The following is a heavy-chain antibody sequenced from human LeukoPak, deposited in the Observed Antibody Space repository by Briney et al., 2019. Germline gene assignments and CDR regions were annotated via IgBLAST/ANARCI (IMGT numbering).Heavy chain of an antibody. CDR1: GYTFTSYD. CDR2: MNPNSGNT. Sequence: ASVKVSCKASGYTFTSYDINWVRQATGQGLEWMGWMNPNSGNTGYAQKFQGRVTITADKSTSTAYMELSSLRSEDTAVYYCARDGPYDFWSGYYNWFDPWGQGTLVTVSS. D-gene: IGHD3-3*01. V-gene: IGHV1-8*03. J-gene: IGHJ5*02. CDR3: ARDGPYDFWSGYYNWFDP.